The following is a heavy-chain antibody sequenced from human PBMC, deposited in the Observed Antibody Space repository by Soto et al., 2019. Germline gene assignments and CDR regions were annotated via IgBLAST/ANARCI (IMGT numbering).Heavy chain of an antibody. D-gene: IGHD1-26*01. CDR2: INAGNGNT. V-gene: IGHV1-3*01. CDR3: ARVGYSGSYFDY. Sequence: ASVKVSCKASGYTFTSYAMHWVHQAPGQRLEWMGWINAGNGNTKYSQKFQGRVTITRDTSASTAYMELSSLRSEDTAVYYCARVGYSGSYFDYWGQGTLVTVSS. J-gene: IGHJ4*02. CDR1: GYTFTSYA.